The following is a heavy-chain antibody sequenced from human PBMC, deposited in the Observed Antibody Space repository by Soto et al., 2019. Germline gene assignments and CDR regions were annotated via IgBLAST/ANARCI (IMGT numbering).Heavy chain of an antibody. J-gene: IGHJ4*02. CDR1: GFTFSDYY. D-gene: IGHD6-19*01. CDR2: ISSSSSYT. CDR3: ARGGSSGWYYFDY. V-gene: IGHV3-11*06. Sequence: GGSLRLSCAASGFTFSDYYMSWIRQAPGKGLEWVSYISSSSSYTNYAETVKGRFTISRDNAKNSLYLQMNSLRAEDTAVYYCARGGSSGWYYFDYWGQGTLVTVSS.